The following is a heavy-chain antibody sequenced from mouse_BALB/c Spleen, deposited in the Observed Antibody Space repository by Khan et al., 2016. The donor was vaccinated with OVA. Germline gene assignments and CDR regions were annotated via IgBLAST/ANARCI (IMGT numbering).Heavy chain of an antibody. Sequence: VQLQQPGTVLARPGASVKMSCKASGYTFTRSWMHWVKQRPGQGLEWIGAIYPGNSDTNYNEKFKGKAKLTAVTSTSTAYMELSSLTNEDSAVYYCTRRNWDVAWFAYWGQGTLVTVSA. D-gene: IGHD4-1*01. V-gene: IGHV1-5*01. CDR1: GYTFTRSW. J-gene: IGHJ3*01. CDR3: TRRNWDVAWFAY. CDR2: IYPGNSDT.